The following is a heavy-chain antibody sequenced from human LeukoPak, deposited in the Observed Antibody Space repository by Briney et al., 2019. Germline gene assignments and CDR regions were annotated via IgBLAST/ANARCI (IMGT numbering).Heavy chain of an antibody. CDR1: GFTFSSYA. J-gene: IGHJ4*02. CDR2: ISYDGSNK. Sequence: GRSLRLSCAASGFTFSSYAMHWVRQAPGKGLEWVAVISYDGSNKYYADSVKGRFTISRDNSKSTLYLQMNSLRAEDTAVYHCAKKSGDHFHFDFWGQGTLVTVSS. D-gene: IGHD2-21*01. V-gene: IGHV3-30-3*01. CDR3: AKKSGDHFHFDF.